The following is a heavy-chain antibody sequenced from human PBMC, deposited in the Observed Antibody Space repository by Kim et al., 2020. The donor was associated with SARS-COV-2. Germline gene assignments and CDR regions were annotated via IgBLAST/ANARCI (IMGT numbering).Heavy chain of an antibody. CDR2: ISGSGGST. CDR3: ARVLRFLEWMEHNAFDI. Sequence: GGSLRLSCAASGFTFSSYAMSWVRQAPGKGLEWVSAISGSGGSTYYADSVKGRFTISRDNSKNTLYLQMNSLRAEDTAVYYCARVLRFLEWMEHNAFDIWGQGTMVTVSS. J-gene: IGHJ3*02. V-gene: IGHV3-23*01. CDR1: GFTFSSYA. D-gene: IGHD3-3*01.